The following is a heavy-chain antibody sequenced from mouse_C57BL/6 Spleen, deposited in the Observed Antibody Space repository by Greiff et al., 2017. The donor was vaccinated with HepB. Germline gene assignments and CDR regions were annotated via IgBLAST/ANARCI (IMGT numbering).Heavy chain of an antibody. J-gene: IGHJ4*01. Sequence: EVMLVESGGGLVKPGGSLKLSCAASGFTFSDYGMHWVRQAPEKGLEWVAYISSGSSTIYYADTVKGRFTISRDNAKNTLFLQMTSLRSEDTAMYYCASGHYGNLYYAMDYWGQGTSVTVSS. V-gene: IGHV5-17*01. CDR2: ISSGSSTI. CDR1: GFTFSDYG. CDR3: ASGHYGNLYYAMDY. D-gene: IGHD2-1*01.